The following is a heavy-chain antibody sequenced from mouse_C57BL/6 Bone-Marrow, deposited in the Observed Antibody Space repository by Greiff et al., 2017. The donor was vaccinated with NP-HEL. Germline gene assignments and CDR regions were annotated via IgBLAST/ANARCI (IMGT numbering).Heavy chain of an antibody. CDR2: IFPGSGNT. CDR3: ANSNRDY. CDR1: GYSFTSYY. D-gene: IGHD2-5*01. J-gene: IGHJ2*01. Sequence: QVQLQQSGPELVKPGASVKISCQASGYSFTSYYIHWLKQRPGQGLEWIGWIFPGSGNTKYNEKFKGKATLTADTSSSTAYMQLSSLTSEDSAVYYCANSNRDYWGQGTTLTVSS. V-gene: IGHV1-66*01.